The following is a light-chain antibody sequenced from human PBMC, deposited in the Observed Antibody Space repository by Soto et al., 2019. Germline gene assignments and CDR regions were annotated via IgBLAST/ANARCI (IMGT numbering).Light chain of an antibody. CDR2: WAS. CDR3: QQYYSTPLT. V-gene: IGKV4-1*01. Sequence: DLVMTQPPDSLAVSLGERATINCKSSQSVLYSSNNKNYLAWYQQKPGQPPKLLIYWASTRESGVPDRFSGSGSGTDFTLTISSLQAEDVAVYYCQQYYSTPLTFGGGTKVDI. CDR1: QSVLYSSNNKNY. J-gene: IGKJ4*01.